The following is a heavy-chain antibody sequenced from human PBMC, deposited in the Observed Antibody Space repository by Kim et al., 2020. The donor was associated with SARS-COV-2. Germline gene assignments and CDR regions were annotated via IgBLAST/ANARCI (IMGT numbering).Heavy chain of an antibody. CDR2: INIGGSST. D-gene: IGHD3-16*01. V-gene: IGHV3-23*01. J-gene: IGHJ6*02. CDR3: ASVRWGKYGMDV. CDR1: GLTFSSYA. Sequence: GGSLRHSCAASGLTFSSYAMTWVRQAPGKGLQWVSGINIGGSSTYYADSVKGRFTISRDNSKSTLYLQMNRLRVEDTALYFCASVRWGKYGMDVWGQGTT.